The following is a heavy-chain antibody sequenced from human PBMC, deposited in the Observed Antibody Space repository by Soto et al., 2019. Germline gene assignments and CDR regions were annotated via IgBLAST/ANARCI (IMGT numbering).Heavy chain of an antibody. CDR1: GFTFSSYA. Sequence: GGSLRLSCAASGFTFSSYAMSWVRQAPGKGLEWVSVIYSGGSTYYADSVKGRFTISRDDSKNTLYLQLNSLRAEDTAVYYCARDRLVSAAMLSGYYYGMDLRGQGTTVTVSS. J-gene: IGHJ6*02. V-gene: IGHV3-53*01. CDR2: IYSGGST. D-gene: IGHD2-2*01. CDR3: ARDRLVSAAMLSGYYYGMDL.